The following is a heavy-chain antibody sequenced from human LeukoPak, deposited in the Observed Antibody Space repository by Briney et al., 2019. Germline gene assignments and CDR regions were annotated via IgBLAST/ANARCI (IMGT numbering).Heavy chain of an antibody. J-gene: IGHJ4*02. CDR3: ARAQGSSWYVADY. V-gene: IGHV4-59*01. D-gene: IGHD6-13*01. CDR1: GGSISTYY. Sequence: SETLSLTCTVAGGSISTYYWSWIRQPPGKGLEWIGYIYYSGSTNYNPSLKSRVTISVDTSKNQFSLKLSSVTAADTAVYYCARAQGSSWYVADYWGQGTLVTVSS. CDR2: IYYSGST.